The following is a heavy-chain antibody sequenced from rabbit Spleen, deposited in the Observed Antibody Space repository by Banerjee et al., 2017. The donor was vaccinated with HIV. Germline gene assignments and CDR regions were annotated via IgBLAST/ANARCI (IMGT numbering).Heavy chain of an antibody. D-gene: IGHD1-1*01. CDR3: ARDLVTAIGWNFNL. Sequence: QEQLVESGGGLVKPEGSLTLTCKASGFSFSDRDVMCWFRQAPGKGLQWIACINTYTARTVYATWAKGRFTISRASSTTVTLQITSLTAADTATYICARDLVTAIGWNFNLWGPGTLVTVS. V-gene: IGHV1S45*01. CDR2: INTYTART. CDR1: GFSFSDRDV. J-gene: IGHJ4*01.